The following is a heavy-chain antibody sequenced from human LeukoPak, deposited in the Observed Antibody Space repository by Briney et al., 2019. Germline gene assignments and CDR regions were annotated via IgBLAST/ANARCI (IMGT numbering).Heavy chain of an antibody. D-gene: IGHD1-26*01. J-gene: IGHJ4*02. CDR1: GYTFTSYD. CDR2: INPNSGGT. Sequence: WASVKVSCKASGYTFTSYDINWVRQAPGQGLEWMGWINPNSGGTNYAQKFQGRVTMTRDTSISTAYMELSRLRSDDTAVYYCARVQMVGATGGVDYWGQGTLVTVSS. V-gene: IGHV1-2*02. CDR3: ARVQMVGATGGVDY.